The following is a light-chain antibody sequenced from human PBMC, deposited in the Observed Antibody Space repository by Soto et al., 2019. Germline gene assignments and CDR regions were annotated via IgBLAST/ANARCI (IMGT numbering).Light chain of an antibody. CDR3: AAWDDSLSGLYV. J-gene: IGLJ1*01. CDR2: RSY. Sequence: ALTQPPSASGTPGQRVTISCSGSSSNIGRNSVYWYQQLPGTAPKVLIYRSYQRPSGVPDRFSGSKSGTSASLAISGLRSEDVADYYCAAWDDSLSGLYVFGTGTKSPS. CDR1: SSNIGRNS. V-gene: IGLV1-47*01.